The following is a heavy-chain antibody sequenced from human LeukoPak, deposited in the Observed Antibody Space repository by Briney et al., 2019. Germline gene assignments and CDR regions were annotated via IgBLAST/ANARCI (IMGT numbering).Heavy chain of an antibody. CDR3: ALVGAPFDY. D-gene: IGHD1-26*01. CDR2: IYHSGST. V-gene: IGHV4-39*07. Sequence: SETLSLTCTVSGGSISSSSYYWGWIRQPPGKGLEWIGSIYHSGSTYYNPSLKSRVTISVDTSKNQFSLKLSSVTAADTAVYYCALVGAPFDYWGQGTLVTVSS. CDR1: GGSISSSSYY. J-gene: IGHJ4*02.